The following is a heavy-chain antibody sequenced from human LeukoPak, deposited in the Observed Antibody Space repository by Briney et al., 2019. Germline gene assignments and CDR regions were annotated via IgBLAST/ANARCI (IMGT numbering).Heavy chain of an antibody. CDR1: GYTLTSYD. Sequence: ASVKVSCKASGYTLTSYDINWVRQATGQGLEWMGWMNPNSGRTGYAQNFQGRITITRNTSISTAYMELSSLRSEDTAVYYCANRPRMVHPWYYMDVWGKGTTVTVSS. J-gene: IGHJ6*03. CDR2: MNPNSGRT. V-gene: IGHV1-8*01. CDR3: ANRPRMVHPWYYMDV. D-gene: IGHD2-8*01.